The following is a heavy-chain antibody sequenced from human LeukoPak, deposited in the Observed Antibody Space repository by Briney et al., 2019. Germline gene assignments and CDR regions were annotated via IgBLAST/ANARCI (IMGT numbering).Heavy chain of an antibody. CDR1: GFTFSDYY. CDR3: ASSSYYYASSGYDGDY. Sequence: GGSLRLSCAASGFTFSDYYMSWIRQAPGKGLEWVSYISSSSSYTNYADSVKGRCTISRDNAKNSLYLQMNSLRAEDTAVYYCASSSYYYASSGYDGDYWGQGTLVTVSS. D-gene: IGHD3-22*01. V-gene: IGHV3-11*03. J-gene: IGHJ4*02. CDR2: ISSSSSYT.